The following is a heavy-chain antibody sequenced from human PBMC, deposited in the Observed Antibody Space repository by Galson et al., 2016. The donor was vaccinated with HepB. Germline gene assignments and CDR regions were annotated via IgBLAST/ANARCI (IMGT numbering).Heavy chain of an antibody. CDR3: SRATKLYYYDSSGYGY. CDR1: GFTFGDYA. D-gene: IGHD3-22*01. CDR2: IRSKTYGATP. V-gene: IGHV3-49*03. Sequence: SLSLSCAASGFTFGDYAMSWFRQAPGFGLEWVGFIRSKTYGATPEYASSVKGRFSIARDDSNRIAYLQMNSLKTEDTAVYYCSRATKLYYYDSSGYGYWGQGTLVTVSS. J-gene: IGHJ4*02.